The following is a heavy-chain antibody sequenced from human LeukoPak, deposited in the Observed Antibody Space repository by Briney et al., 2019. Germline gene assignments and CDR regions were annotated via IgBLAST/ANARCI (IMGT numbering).Heavy chain of an antibody. CDR1: GASISNSAYH. V-gene: IGHV4-39*01. D-gene: IGHD2-15*01. Sequence: SETLSLTCTVSGASISNSAYHWGWIRQPPGKGLEWIGSINYGGGTHYNPSLKSRVTISADKSKNQSSLKLSSVTAADTAVYYCARLWSTDCSGGTCPHQPNYWGQGTLVTVSS. CDR2: INYGGGT. CDR3: ARLWSTDCSGGTCPHQPNY. J-gene: IGHJ4*02.